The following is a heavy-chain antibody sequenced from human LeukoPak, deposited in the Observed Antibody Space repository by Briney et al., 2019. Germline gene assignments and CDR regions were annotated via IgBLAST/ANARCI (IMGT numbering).Heavy chain of an antibody. J-gene: IGHJ4*02. CDR1: AFTFGNYA. Sequence: SGGALRLSCAASAFTFGNYAMNWVRQAPGKGLEWVSGLSGSGASTYYADSVKGRFTISRDNSKNTPYLQMNRLRAEDTAVYYCAKGSDRSGSYYLDYWGQGTLVTVSS. CDR3: AKGSDRSGSYYLDY. V-gene: IGHV3-23*01. CDR2: LSGSGAST. D-gene: IGHD3-10*01.